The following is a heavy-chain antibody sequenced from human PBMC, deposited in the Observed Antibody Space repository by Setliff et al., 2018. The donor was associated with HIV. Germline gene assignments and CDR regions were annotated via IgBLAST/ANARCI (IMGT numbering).Heavy chain of an antibody. J-gene: IGHJ4*02. V-gene: IGHV1-2*02. Sequence: ASVKVSCKASAHTFTGYYVHWARQAPGQGLEWMGWINPNNGGTNYAQKFQGRVTMTRDTTITTVYMELTRLRSDDTAMFYCAVMGYCGGNSCYRTEGFDYWGQGTLVTVSS. D-gene: IGHD2-2*01. CDR2: INPNNGGT. CDR3: AVMGYCGGNSCYRTEGFDY. CDR1: AHTFTGYY.